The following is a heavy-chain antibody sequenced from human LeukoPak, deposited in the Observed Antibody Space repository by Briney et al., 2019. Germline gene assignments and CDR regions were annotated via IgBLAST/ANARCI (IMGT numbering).Heavy chain of an antibody. Sequence: GGSLRLSCAASGFTFSGSAIHWVRQASGKGLEWVGRIRSKANNYATVYAASVKGRFTISRDDSKNTAYLQMNSLKTEDTAVYYCPSVNYDSSGYYSDYWGQGTLVTVSS. CDR2: IRSKANNYAT. J-gene: IGHJ4*02. CDR1: GFTFSGSA. V-gene: IGHV3-73*01. CDR3: PSVNYDSSGYYSDY. D-gene: IGHD3-22*01.